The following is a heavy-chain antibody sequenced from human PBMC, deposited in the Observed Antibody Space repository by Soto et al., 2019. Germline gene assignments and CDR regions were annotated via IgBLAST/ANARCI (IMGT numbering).Heavy chain of an antibody. Sequence: GGSLRLSCAASGFTFSSYWMHWVRQAPGKGLVWVSRVNNDGNNTNYADSVKGRFTISRDNAKNTLYLQMNSLRAEDTAVYYCARVSRGSSVNFDCWGQGTLVTVSS. J-gene: IGHJ4*02. CDR3: ARVSRGSSVNFDC. V-gene: IGHV3-74*01. D-gene: IGHD3-10*01. CDR1: GFTFSSYW. CDR2: VNNDGNNT.